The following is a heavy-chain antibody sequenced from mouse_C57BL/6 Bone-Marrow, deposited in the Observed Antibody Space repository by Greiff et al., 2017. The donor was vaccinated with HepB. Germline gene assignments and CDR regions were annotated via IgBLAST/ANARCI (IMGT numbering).Heavy chain of an antibody. D-gene: IGHD1-1*01. CDR1: DSEVFPIAY. V-gene: IGHV15-2*01. CDR3: ARLYGSSYWYFDV. J-gene: IGHJ1*03. CDR2: ILPSIGRT. Sequence: VKLQESGSELRSPGSSVKLSCKDFDSEVFPIAYMSWVRQKPGHGFEWIGGILPSIGRTIYGEKFEDKATLDADTLSNTAYLELNSLTSEDSAIYYCARLYGSSYWYFDVWGTGTTVTVSS.